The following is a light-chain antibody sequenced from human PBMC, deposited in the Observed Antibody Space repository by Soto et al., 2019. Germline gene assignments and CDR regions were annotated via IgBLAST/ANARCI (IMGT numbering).Light chain of an antibody. J-gene: IGKJ3*01. V-gene: IGKV3-20*01. CDR3: QQYGSSPFT. Sequence: ELVLTQSPGTLSLSPGERATLSCRASQSVSSNYLTWYQQKPGQAPRLLIYGASSRATGIPDRFSGSGSGTDFTLTISRLEPDDFAVYYCQQYGSSPFTFGPGTTVDIK. CDR2: GAS. CDR1: QSVSSNY.